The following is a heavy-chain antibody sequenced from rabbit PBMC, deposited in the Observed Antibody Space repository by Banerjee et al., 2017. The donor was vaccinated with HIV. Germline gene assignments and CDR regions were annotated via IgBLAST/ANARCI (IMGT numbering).Heavy chain of an antibody. CDR2: IYTGSSGNT. CDR1: GFSFSNKYV. J-gene: IGHJ4*01. V-gene: IGHV1S45*01. CDR3: TRDGGSSYHDYFNF. D-gene: IGHD5-1*01. Sequence: QEQLVESGGGLVKPGASLTLSCKASGFSFSNKYVMCWVRQAPGKGLEWIACIYTGSSGNTYYASWAKGRFTISKTSSTTVTLQMTSLTAADTATYFCTRDGGSSYHDYFNFWGPGTLVTVS.